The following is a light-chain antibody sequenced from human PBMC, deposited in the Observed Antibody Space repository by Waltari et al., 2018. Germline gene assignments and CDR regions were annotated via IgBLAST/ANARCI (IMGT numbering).Light chain of an antibody. CDR3: QGWDRNSDHRV. V-gene: IGLV3-21*04. J-gene: IGLJ3*02. CDR1: NIGGYS. Sequence: SYVLTQPPSVSVAPGKTASITCGGNNIGGYSVHWYQHKPGQAPILVIHDDSGRHSGPTERLSGANSGNTATLTISRGGAGEEADYYCQGWDRNSDHRVFGGGPKQNVL. CDR2: DDS.